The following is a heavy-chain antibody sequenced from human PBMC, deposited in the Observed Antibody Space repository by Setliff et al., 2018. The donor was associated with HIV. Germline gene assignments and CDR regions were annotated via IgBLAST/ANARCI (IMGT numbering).Heavy chain of an antibody. Sequence: SETLSLTCTVSGGSISSYYWSWIRQPPGKGLEWIGDIYYSGMTNYNPSLQSRVTISLDTSRNQFSLNLRSVTAADTAVYFCARLIHTGLLYFDFWGLGTLVTVSS. CDR3: ARLIHTGLLYFDF. V-gene: IGHV4-59*08. J-gene: IGHJ4*02. D-gene: IGHD2-8*02. CDR2: IYYSGMT. CDR1: GGSISSYY.